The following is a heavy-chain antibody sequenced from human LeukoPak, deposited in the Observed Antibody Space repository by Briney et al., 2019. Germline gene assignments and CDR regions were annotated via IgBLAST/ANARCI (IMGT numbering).Heavy chain of an antibody. CDR3: ARDSMVRKIDY. Sequence: PSETLSLTCAVSGYSISSGYYWGWIRQPPGKGLEWIGSIYHSGSTYYNPSLKSRATISVDTSKNQFSLKLSSVTAADTAVYYCARDSMVRKIDYWGQGTLVTVSS. J-gene: IGHJ4*02. V-gene: IGHV4-38-2*02. D-gene: IGHD3-10*01. CDR2: IYHSGST. CDR1: GYSISSGYY.